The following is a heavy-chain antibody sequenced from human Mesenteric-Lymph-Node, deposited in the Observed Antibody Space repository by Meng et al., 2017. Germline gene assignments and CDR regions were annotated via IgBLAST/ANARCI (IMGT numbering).Heavy chain of an antibody. CDR3: ARDNGSGWPYYYYYGMDV. J-gene: IGHJ6*02. CDR1: GGSISSYY. CDR2: IYTSGST. V-gene: IGHV4-4*07. Sequence: SETLSLTCTVSGGSISSYYWSWIRQPAGKGLEWIGRIYTSGSTNYNPSLKSRVTMSVDTSKNQFSLKLSSVTAADTAVYYCARDNGSGWPYYYYYGMDVWGQGTTVTVSS. D-gene: IGHD6-19*01.